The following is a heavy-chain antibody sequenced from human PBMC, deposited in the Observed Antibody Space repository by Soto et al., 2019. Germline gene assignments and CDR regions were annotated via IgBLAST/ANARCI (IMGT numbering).Heavy chain of an antibody. CDR2: ISGSGGST. V-gene: IGHV3-23*01. CDR3: ATHFDSSGYFHFDY. CDR1: GFTFGYSA. Sequence: ESGGGLVQPGGSLRLSCAASGFTFGYSAVSWVRQAPGKGLEWVSAISGSGGSTYYADSVKGRFTISSDNSKNTLYLQMNSLRAEDTAVYYCATHFDSSGYFHFDYWGQGTLVTVSS. D-gene: IGHD3-22*01. J-gene: IGHJ4*02.